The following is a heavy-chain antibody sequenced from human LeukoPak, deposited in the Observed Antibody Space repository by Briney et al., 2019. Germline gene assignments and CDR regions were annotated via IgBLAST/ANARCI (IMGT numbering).Heavy chain of an antibody. D-gene: IGHD3-3*01. V-gene: IGHV3-23*01. J-gene: IGHJ3*02. CDR1: GFTFSSYA. CDR3: AKGGDYDFWSGPHLDAFDI. Sequence: GGSLRLSCAASGFTFSSYAMSWVRQAPGKGLEWVSAISGSGGSTYYADSVKGRFTISRDNSKNTLYLQMNSLRAEDTAVYYCAKGGDYDFWSGPHLDAFDIWGQGTMVTVSS. CDR2: ISGSGGST.